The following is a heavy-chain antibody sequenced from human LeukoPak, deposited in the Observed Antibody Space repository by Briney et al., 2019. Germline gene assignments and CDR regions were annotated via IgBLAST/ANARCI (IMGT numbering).Heavy chain of an antibody. CDR3: ARDPDSSAFDY. V-gene: IGHV3-7*01. J-gene: IGHJ4*02. CDR1: GINFGTSW. CDR2: IKYDGTVK. Sequence: GGSLRLSCTASGINFGTSWMSWVRQSPGKGLELLANIKYDGTVKNYLDSVKGRFTISRDNPKNSMYLQMDSLRAEDTAIYYCARDPDSSAFDYWGQGALVTVSS. D-gene: IGHD2-15*01.